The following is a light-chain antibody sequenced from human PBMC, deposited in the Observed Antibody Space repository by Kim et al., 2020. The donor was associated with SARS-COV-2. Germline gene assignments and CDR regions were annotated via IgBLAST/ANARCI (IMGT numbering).Light chain of an antibody. J-gene: IGKJ1*01. CDR3: QQYSKSQWT. CDR2: GAS. Sequence: EIVLTQSPGTLSLSPGERATLSCRASQSVSSSYLAWYQHKPGQAPRLLFYGASIRATGIPDRFSGSGSGTDFTLTISRLEPEDFAVYYCQQYSKSQWTFGPGTKVDIK. CDR1: QSVSSSY. V-gene: IGKV3-20*01.